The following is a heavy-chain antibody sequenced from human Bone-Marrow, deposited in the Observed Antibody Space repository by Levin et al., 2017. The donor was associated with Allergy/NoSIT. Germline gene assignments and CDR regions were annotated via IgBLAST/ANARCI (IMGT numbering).Heavy chain of an antibody. V-gene: IGHV1-18*01. D-gene: IGHD4-17*01. Sequence: ASVKVSCKPSGYDFNTYGISWVRQAPGQGLEWMGWISSYNADRNYAQKFLGRVTMTTETSTNTVYMQLRSLRSDDTAVYYCARIDYGDYVLLDWGQGTLVTVSS. CDR1: GYDFNTYG. CDR3: ARIDYGDYVLLD. CDR2: ISSYNADR. J-gene: IGHJ4*02.